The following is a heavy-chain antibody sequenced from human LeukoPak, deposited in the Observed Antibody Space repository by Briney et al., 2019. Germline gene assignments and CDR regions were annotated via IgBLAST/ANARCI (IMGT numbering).Heavy chain of an antibody. V-gene: IGHV1-69*04. J-gene: IGHJ4*02. D-gene: IGHD3-22*01. CDR2: IIPILGIA. Sequence: SVKVSCKASGYTFTGYYMHWVRQAPGQGLEWMGRIIPILGIANYAQKFQGRVTVTADKSTSTAYMELRSLRSDDTAVYYCARDRDYDSSGYYLSYYFDYWGQGTLVTVSS. CDR1: GYTFTGYY. CDR3: ARDRDYDSSGYYLSYYFDY.